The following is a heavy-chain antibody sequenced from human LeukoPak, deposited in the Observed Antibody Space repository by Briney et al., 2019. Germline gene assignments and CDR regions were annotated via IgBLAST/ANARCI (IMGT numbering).Heavy chain of an antibody. CDR1: GGSISSGGYY. V-gene: IGHV4-31*03. Sequence: SETLSLTCTVSGGSISSGGYYWSWIRQPPGKGLEWIGYIYYSGSTYYNPSLKSRVTISVDTSKNQFSLKLSSVTAADTAVYYCARDRYDYVWGSYLYGMDVWGQGTTVSVSS. J-gene: IGHJ6*02. CDR2: IYYSGST. CDR3: ARDRYDYVWGSYLYGMDV. D-gene: IGHD3-16*01.